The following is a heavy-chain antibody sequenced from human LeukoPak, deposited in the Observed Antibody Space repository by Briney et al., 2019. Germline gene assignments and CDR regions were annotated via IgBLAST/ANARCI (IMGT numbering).Heavy chain of an antibody. J-gene: IGHJ4*02. CDR3: AKRTSGSSWYSSDY. CDR1: GFTFSSFA. D-gene: IGHD6-13*01. CDR2: MSGDATST. V-gene: IGHV3-23*01. Sequence: PGGSLRLSCAASGFTFSSFAMNWVRQAPGKGLEWVSTMSGDATSTYYADSVKGRFTISRDNSKNTLHLQMNSLRAEDTAVYYCAKRTSGSSWYSSDYWGQGTLVTVSS.